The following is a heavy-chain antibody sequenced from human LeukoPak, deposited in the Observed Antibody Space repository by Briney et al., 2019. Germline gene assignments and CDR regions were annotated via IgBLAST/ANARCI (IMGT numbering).Heavy chain of an antibody. V-gene: IGHV3-53*01. J-gene: IGHJ4*02. Sequence: GGSLRLSCAASGFSVSGKFMSWVRQAPGKGLEWVTIIHYDGKIRYAGSVGGRFTIYRDDSENTLFLQMNSLRVDDTAVYFCASGDGYLQPYWGQGTLVTVSS. CDR2: IHYDGKI. D-gene: IGHD2-21*01. CDR1: GFSVSGKF. CDR3: ASGDGYLQPY.